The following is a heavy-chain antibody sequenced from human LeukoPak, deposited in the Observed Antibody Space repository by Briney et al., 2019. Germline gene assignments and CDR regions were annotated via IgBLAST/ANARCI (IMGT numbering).Heavy chain of an antibody. Sequence: GGSLRLSCAASGFTVSSNYMSWVRQAPGKGLEWVSVIYSGGSTYYADSVKGRFTISRDNSKNTLYLQMNSLRAEDTAVYYCAKDHGDYESYYFDYWGQGTLVTVSS. CDR1: GFTVSSNY. CDR3: AKDHGDYESYYFDY. J-gene: IGHJ4*02. CDR2: IYSGGST. V-gene: IGHV3-53*01. D-gene: IGHD4-17*01.